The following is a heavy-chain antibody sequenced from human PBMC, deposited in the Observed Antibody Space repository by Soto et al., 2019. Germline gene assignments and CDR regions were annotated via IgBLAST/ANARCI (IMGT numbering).Heavy chain of an antibody. V-gene: IGHV3-23*01. CDR3: AKDWYYDSSRYHYVDY. Sequence: HPGGSLRLSCAASGFTFSSYAMSWVRQAPGKGLEWVSAISGSGGSTYYADSVKGRFTISRDNSKNTLYLQMNSLRAEDTAVYYCAKDWYYDSSRYHYVDYWGQGTLVTVSS. D-gene: IGHD3-22*01. CDR2: ISGSGGST. J-gene: IGHJ4*02. CDR1: GFTFSSYA.